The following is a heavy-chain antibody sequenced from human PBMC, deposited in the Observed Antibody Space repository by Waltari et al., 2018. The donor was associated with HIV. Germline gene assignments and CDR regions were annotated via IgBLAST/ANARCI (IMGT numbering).Heavy chain of an antibody. D-gene: IGHD3-22*01. CDR3: SHRKSHYDSSGYYRAGAFDM. CDR1: GFSLSTSGVG. CDR2: IYWDEDK. J-gene: IGHJ3*02. Sequence: QITLKESGPTLVKPTQTLTLTCTFSGFSLSTSGVGVAWIRQPPGKALEWLALIYWDEDKRYNPRWKNRLTITKATSKNHVVLTMTDMDPVDTATYYCSHRKSHYDSSGYYRAGAFDMWGQGTMVIVSS. V-gene: IGHV2-5*02.